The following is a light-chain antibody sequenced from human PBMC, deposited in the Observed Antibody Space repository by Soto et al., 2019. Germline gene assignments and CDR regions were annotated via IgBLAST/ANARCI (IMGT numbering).Light chain of an antibody. J-gene: IGLJ1*01. V-gene: IGLV2-14*01. CDR1: SSDVGGYNY. CDR3: SSYTSSSTQV. CDR2: EVS. Sequence: QSALTQPASVSGSPGQSITISCTGTSSDVGGYNYVSWYQQHPGKAPKLMIFEVSNRPSGVSNRFSGSKSGNTASLTISGLQAEDEADYYCSSYTSSSTQVFGTGTKLIVL.